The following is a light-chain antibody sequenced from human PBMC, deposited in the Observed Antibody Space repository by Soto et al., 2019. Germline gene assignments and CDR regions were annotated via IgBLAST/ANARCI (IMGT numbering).Light chain of an antibody. J-gene: IGKJ1*01. CDR1: QSVATSQ. CDR3: QQFASSPRT. CDR2: GAS. Sequence: EIVLTQSPGTLSLSPGERATLFCRASQSVATSQLAWYQQKPGQAPRLLIGASSRATGVPDRFIASGSGTDLTLSISRLEPEDFAVYYCQQFASSPRTCGRGTTVEIK. V-gene: IGKV3-20*01.